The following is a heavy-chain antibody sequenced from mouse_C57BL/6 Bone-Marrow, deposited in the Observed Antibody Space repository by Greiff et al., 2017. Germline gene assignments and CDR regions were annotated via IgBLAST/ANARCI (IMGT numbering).Heavy chain of an antibody. J-gene: IGHJ2*01. CDR2: ISSGSSTI. Sequence: DVKLVESGGGLVKPGGSLKLSCAASGFTFSDYGMHWVRQAPEKGLEWVAYISSGSSTIYYADTVKGRFTISRDNAKNTPFLQMTSLRSEDTSLYYCARPPYFDYWGQGTTLTVSS. CDR3: ARPPYFDY. CDR1: GFTFSDYG. V-gene: IGHV5-17*01.